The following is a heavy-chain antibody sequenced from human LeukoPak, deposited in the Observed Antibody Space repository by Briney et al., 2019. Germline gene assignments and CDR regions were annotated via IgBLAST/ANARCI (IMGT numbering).Heavy chain of an antibody. V-gene: IGHV1-69*06. CDR2: IIFIFGTA. J-gene: IGHJ4*02. CDR3: ARSRYSSGWDYYFDY. Sequence: SVKVSSKASGGTFRSYAIRWVRQAPGQGLEWRGGIIFIFGTANYAQKFQGRVTITADKSSSTAYMELSSLRSEDTAVYYCARSRYSSGWDYYFDYWGQGTLVTVSS. D-gene: IGHD6-19*01. CDR1: GGTFRSYA.